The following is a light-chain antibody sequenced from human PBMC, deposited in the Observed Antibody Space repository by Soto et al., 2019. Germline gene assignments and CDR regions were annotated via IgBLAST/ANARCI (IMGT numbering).Light chain of an antibody. V-gene: IGKV3-20*01. CDR3: QHYNSYSEA. CDR1: QSVSSNF. J-gene: IGKJ1*01. Sequence: EIVLTQSPGTLSLSPGERVTLSCRASQSVSSNFLAWYQQKPGQAPRLLIYGASNRAAGIPDRFSGSGSGTDFTLTISSLQPDDFATYYCQHYNSYSEAFGQGTKGDIK. CDR2: GAS.